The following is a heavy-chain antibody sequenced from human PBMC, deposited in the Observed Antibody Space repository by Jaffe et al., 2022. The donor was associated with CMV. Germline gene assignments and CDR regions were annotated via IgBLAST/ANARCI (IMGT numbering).Heavy chain of an antibody. Sequence: QLQLQESGPGLVKPSETLSLTCTVSGGSISSSSYYWGWIRQPPGKGLEWIGSIYYSGSTYYNPSLKSRVTISVDTSKNQFSLKLSSVTAADTAVYYCASILYSYGYVGYYYYYMDVWGKGTTVTVSS. CDR2: IYYSGST. CDR1: GGSISSSSYY. D-gene: IGHD5-18*01. V-gene: IGHV4-39*01. J-gene: IGHJ6*03. CDR3: ASILYSYGYVGYYYYYMDV.